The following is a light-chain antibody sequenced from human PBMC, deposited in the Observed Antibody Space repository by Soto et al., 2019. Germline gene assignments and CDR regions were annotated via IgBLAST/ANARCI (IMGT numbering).Light chain of an antibody. Sequence: QSVLTQPASVSGSPGQSITISCTGTSSDIGGYNYVSWYQQHPGKAPKLMIYDVSNRPSGVSNRFSGSTSGNTASLTISGLQAEDEADFYCSSYTGSSTPPYLFGSGSKVTIL. CDR2: DVS. CDR3: SSYTGSSTPPYL. CDR1: SSDIGGYNY. V-gene: IGLV2-14*01. J-gene: IGLJ1*01.